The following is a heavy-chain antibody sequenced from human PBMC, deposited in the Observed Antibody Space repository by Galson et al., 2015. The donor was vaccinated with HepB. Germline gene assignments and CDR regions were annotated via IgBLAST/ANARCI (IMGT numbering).Heavy chain of an antibody. D-gene: IGHD3-10*01. CDR2: MWSDGSNN. Sequence: SLRLSCAASGFDFNNCGMHWVRQAPGKGPEWVAVMWSDGSNNLYADSVKGRFTISRDNSNNTLYLQMNSLGAEDTAVYYCAREGKDGSGTYLDYWGQGTPVTVSS. CDR1: GFDFNNCG. CDR3: AREGKDGSGTYLDY. V-gene: IGHV3-33*01. J-gene: IGHJ4*02.